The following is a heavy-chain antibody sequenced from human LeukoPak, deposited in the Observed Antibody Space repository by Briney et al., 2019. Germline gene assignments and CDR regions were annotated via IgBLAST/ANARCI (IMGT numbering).Heavy chain of an antibody. CDR1: GFTFSSYA. CDR2: ISYDGSNK. V-gene: IGHV3-30-3*01. D-gene: IGHD1-26*01. CDR3: ARDIGSSGSFGYFDY. J-gene: IGHJ4*02. Sequence: PGRSLRLSCAASGFTFSSYAMHWVRQAPGKGLEWVAVISYDGSNKYNADSVKGRFTISRDNSKNTLYLQMNSLRAEDTAVYYCARDIGSSGSFGYFDYWGQGTLVTVSS.